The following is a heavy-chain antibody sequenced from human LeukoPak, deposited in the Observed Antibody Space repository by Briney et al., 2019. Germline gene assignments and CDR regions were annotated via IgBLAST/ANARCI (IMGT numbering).Heavy chain of an antibody. CDR3: ARDLRPYYDFWSGYSGVDY. J-gene: IGHJ4*02. D-gene: IGHD3-3*01. V-gene: IGHV3-7*01. CDR2: IKQDGSEK. CDR1: GFTFSSYW. Sequence: GGSLRLSCAASGFTFSSYWMSWVRQAPGKGLEWVANIKQDGSEKYYVDSVKGRFTISRDNAKKSLYLQMNSLRAEDTAVYYCARDLRPYYDFWSGYSGVDYWGQGSLVTVSS.